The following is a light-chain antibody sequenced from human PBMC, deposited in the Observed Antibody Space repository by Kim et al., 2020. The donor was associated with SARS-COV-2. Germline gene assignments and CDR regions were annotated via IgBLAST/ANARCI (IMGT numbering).Light chain of an antibody. Sequence: GQSITISCTGTSSDIGAYNSVSWYQQHPGKAPNLLIYDVSDRSSGVSTRFSGSKSGNTASLTISGLQAEDEADYYCSSYTTTSTLVFGPGTKVTVL. V-gene: IGLV2-14*03. CDR2: DVS. J-gene: IGLJ1*01. CDR3: SSYTTTSTLV. CDR1: SSDIGAYNS.